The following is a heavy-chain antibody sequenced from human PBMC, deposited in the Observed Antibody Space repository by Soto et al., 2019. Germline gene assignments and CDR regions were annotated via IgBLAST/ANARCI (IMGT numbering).Heavy chain of an antibody. J-gene: IGHJ6*02. Sequence: GASLKVSCKASGYTFSRYGISWVRQAPGQGLEWMGWISGYNGDTKYAQKVQGRVTMTIDTSTYTAYMELRSLTSDDTAIYYCEKNGQPPYYYYGMDVWGQGTTVNVSS. V-gene: IGHV1-18*01. CDR3: EKNGQPPYYYYGMDV. CDR1: GYTFSRYG. CDR2: ISGYNGDT. D-gene: IGHD2-8*01.